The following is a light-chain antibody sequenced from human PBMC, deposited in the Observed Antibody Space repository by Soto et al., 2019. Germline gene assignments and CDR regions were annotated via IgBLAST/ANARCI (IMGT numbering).Light chain of an antibody. Sequence: QSVLTQPPSVSGAPGQRVTISCTGSSSNIGAGYDVHWYQQLPGTAPKLLIYGNSNRPSGVPDRFSGSKSGTSASLAITALQAEDEADYYCQSYDSSLSAVFGGGTKLNVL. CDR3: QSYDSSLSAV. CDR2: GNS. CDR1: SSNIGAGYD. J-gene: IGLJ2*01. V-gene: IGLV1-40*01.